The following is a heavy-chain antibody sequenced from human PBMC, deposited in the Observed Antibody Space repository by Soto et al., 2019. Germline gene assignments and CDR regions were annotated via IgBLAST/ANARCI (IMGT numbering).Heavy chain of an antibody. J-gene: IGHJ4*02. CDR1: GGSISSGDYY. CDR2: IYYSGST. Sequence: SETLSLTCTVSGGSISSGDYYWSWIRQPPGRGLEWIGHIYYSGSTYYNPSLKSRLTISLDTSKNQFSLNLSSVAAADTAVYYCARHCRVDTAMAIDYWGQGTLVTVSS. CDR3: ARHCRVDTAMAIDY. V-gene: IGHV4-30-4*01. D-gene: IGHD5-18*01.